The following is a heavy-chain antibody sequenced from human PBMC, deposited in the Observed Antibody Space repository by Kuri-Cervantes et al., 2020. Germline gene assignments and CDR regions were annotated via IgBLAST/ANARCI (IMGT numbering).Heavy chain of an antibody. J-gene: IGHJ3*02. CDR1: GFTFSSYA. Sequence: GESLKISCAASGFTFSSYAMHWVRQAPGKGLEWVAVISYDGSNKYYADSVKGRFTISRDNSKNTLYLQMSSLRAEDTAVYYCARDKVWFGELLDGAFDIWGQGTMVTVSS. D-gene: IGHD3-10*01. V-gene: IGHV3-30*15. CDR2: ISYDGSNK. CDR3: ARDKVWFGELLDGAFDI.